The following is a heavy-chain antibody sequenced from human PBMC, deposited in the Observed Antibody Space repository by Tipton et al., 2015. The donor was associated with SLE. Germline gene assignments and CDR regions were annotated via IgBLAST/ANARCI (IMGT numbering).Heavy chain of an antibody. CDR3: AKDGQLVLYASYFDH. CDR2: TSESGAGT. CDR1: GFTFWSHD. Sequence: SLRLSCATSGFTFWSHDMGWVRQAPGKGLEWVSVTSESGAGTHYINSVRGRFTISRDISRDILYLQMNSLRAEDTAVYYCAKDGQLVLYASYFDHWGQGTLVTVSS. D-gene: IGHD2-8*02. J-gene: IGHJ4*02. V-gene: IGHV3-23*01.